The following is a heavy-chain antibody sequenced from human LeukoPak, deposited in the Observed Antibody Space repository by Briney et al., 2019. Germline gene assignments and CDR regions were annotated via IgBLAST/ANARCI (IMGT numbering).Heavy chain of an antibody. J-gene: IGHJ6*02. V-gene: IGHV4-30-4*01. CDR3: ARVGGLPLQGYGGNVRSYYGMDV. Sequence: SQTLSLTCTVSGGSISSGDYYWSWIRQPPGKGLEWIGYIYYSGSTYYNPSLKSRVTISVDTSKNQFSLKLSSVTAADTAVYYCARVGGLPLQGYGGNVRSYYGMDVWGQGTTVTVSS. CDR2: IYYSGST. CDR1: GGSISSGDYY. D-gene: IGHD4-23*01.